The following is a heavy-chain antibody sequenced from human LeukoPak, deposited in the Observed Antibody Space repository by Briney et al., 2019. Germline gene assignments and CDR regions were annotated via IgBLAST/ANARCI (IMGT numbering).Heavy chain of an antibody. CDR3: AKMAGDNAQTLEDY. Sequence: GGSLRLSCAASGFTFDDYTMHWVRQAPGKGLEWVSLISWDGGSTYYADSVKGRFTISRDNSKNSLYLQMNSLRTEDTALYYCAKMAGDNAQTLEDYWGQGTLVTVSS. CDR1: GFTFDDYT. J-gene: IGHJ4*02. D-gene: IGHD5-24*01. V-gene: IGHV3-43*01. CDR2: ISWDGGST.